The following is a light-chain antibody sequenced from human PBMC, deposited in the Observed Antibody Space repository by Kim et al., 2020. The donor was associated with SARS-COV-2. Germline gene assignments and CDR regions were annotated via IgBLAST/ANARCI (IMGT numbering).Light chain of an antibody. Sequence: QTDTLTCIGDSNNVGDEGAAWLQQHQGHPPKLLSYRDNNRPSGISERLSASKSGNTSSLTITGLQPEDEADYYCSAWDRSLRAWVFGGGTQLTVL. CDR2: RDN. V-gene: IGLV10-54*01. CDR3: SAWDRSLRAWV. J-gene: IGLJ3*02. CDR1: SNNVGDEG.